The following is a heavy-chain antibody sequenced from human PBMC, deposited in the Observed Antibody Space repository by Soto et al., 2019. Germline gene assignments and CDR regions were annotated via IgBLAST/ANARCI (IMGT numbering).Heavy chain of an antibody. CDR2: IKVDSGYT. J-gene: IGHJ5*02. D-gene: IGHD3-9*01. Sequence: QSAAEVKKPGASVRVSCTAYGYPFIKYGISWIRQAPEQGLEWMGWIKVDSGYTNYAQKFQGRVTMTADTSSDTAFMELRSLRLDDTAVYFCATSYDTGFDPWGQGTLVSVSS. CDR1: GYPFIKYG. V-gene: IGHV1-18*04. CDR3: ATSYDTGFDP.